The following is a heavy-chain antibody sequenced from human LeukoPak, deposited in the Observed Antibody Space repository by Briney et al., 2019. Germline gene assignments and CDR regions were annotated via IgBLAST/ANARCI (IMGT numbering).Heavy chain of an antibody. Sequence: SETLSLTCTVSGGSISSYYWSWIRQPPGKGLEWIGYIYYSGSTNYNPSLKSRVTISVDTSKNQFSLKLSSVTAADTAVYYCARRDGSGAFDYWGQGTLVTVSS. CDR1: GGSISSYY. J-gene: IGHJ4*02. V-gene: IGHV4-59*01. CDR2: IYYSGST. D-gene: IGHD5-12*01. CDR3: ARRDGSGAFDY.